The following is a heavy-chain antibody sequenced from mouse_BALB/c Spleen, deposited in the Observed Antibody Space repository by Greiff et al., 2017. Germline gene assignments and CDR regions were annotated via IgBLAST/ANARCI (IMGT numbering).Heavy chain of an antibody. D-gene: IGHD1-2*01. J-gene: IGHJ1*01. V-gene: IGHV2-2*02. CDR2: IWSGGST. CDR3: ARNGGRLHWYFDV. CDR1: GFSLTSYG. Sequence: VKLQESGPGLVQPSQSLSITCTVSGFSLTSYGVHWVRQSPGKGLEWLGVIWSGGSTDYNAAFISRLSISKDNSKSQVFFKMNSLQANDTAIYYCARNGGRLHWYFDVWGAGTTVTVSS.